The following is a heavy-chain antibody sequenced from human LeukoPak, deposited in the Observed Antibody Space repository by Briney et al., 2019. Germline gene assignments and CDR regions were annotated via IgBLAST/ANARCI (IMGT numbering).Heavy chain of an antibody. D-gene: IGHD3-9*01. V-gene: IGHV3-23*01. CDR1: GFTFSSYA. CDR3: ARDPGGYFDGSFDY. J-gene: IGHJ4*02. CDR2: ISGSGGST. Sequence: GGSLRLSCAASGFTFSSYAMSWVRQAPGKGLEWVSAISGSGGSTYYADSVKGRFTISRDNSKNTLYLQMNSLRAEDTAVYYCARDPGGYFDGSFDYWGQGTLVTVSS.